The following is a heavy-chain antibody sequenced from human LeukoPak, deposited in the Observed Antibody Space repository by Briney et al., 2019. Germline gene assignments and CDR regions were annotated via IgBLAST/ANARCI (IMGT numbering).Heavy chain of an antibody. Sequence: ASVKVSCKASGYTFTSYYMHWVRQAPGQGLEWMGIINPSGGSTSYAQKFQGRVTMTRDTSTSTVYMELSSLRSEDTAVYYCARDRAKTAMVTDGMDVWGQGTTVTVSS. CDR3: ARDRAKTAMVTDGMDV. J-gene: IGHJ6*02. CDR2: INPSGGST. V-gene: IGHV1-46*01. CDR1: GYTFTSYY. D-gene: IGHD5-18*01.